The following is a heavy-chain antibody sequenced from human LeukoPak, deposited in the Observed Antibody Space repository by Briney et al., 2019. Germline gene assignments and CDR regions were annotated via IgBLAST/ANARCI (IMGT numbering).Heavy chain of an antibody. V-gene: IGHV3-64*01. CDR1: GFTFSSYA. CDR2: ISSNGGGT. D-gene: IGHD4-17*01. J-gene: IGHJ6*03. Sequence: GGSLRLSCAASGFTFSSYAMYWVRQAPGKGLEYVSAISSNGGGTYYGSSVKGRFTISRDNSKNTLYLQMGSLRAEDMAVYYCARDASPGLTVTTSQYFYYYYYMDVWGKGTTVTVSS. CDR3: ARDASPGLTVTTSQYFYYYYYMDV.